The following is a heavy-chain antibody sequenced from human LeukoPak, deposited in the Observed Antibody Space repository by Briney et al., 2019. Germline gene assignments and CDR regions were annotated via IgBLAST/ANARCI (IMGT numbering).Heavy chain of an antibody. CDR2: ISAYNGNT. J-gene: IGHJ4*02. D-gene: IGHD3-3*01. Sequence: GASVKVSCKASGYTFTGYYMHWVRQAPGQGLEWMGWISAYNGNTNYAQKLQGRVTMTTDTSTSTAYMELRSLRSDDTAVYYCARDHLDFWSGRGPGVGDYWGQGTLVTVSS. CDR1: GYTFTGYY. V-gene: IGHV1-18*04. CDR3: ARDHLDFWSGRGPGVGDY.